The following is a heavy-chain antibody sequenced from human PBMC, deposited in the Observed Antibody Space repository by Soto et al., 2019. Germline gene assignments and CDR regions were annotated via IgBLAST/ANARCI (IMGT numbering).Heavy chain of an antibody. V-gene: IGHV1-69*13. CDR2: IIPIFGTA. Sequence: SVKVSCKASGGTFSSYAIRWVRQAPGQGLEWMGGIIPIFGTANYAQKFQGRVTITADESTSTAYMELSSLRSEDTAVYYCARFEYYYDSSGYRRYYGMDVWGQGTTVTVYS. D-gene: IGHD3-22*01. CDR1: GGTFSSYA. J-gene: IGHJ6*02. CDR3: ARFEYYYDSSGYRRYYGMDV.